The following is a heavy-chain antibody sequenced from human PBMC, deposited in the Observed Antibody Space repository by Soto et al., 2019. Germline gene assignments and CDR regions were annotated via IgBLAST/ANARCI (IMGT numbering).Heavy chain of an antibody. CDR3: AKSGSSGWYGWFDP. V-gene: IGHV2-5*01. D-gene: IGHD6-19*01. J-gene: IGHJ5*02. Sequence: SGPTLVNPTQTLTLTCIFSGFSLRTSGVGVGWIRQPPGKALECLGFIYWNDDKRYSPSLKSRLTITKDTSKNQVVLTMTNMDPVDTATYYCAKSGSSGWYGWFDPWGQGTLVTVSS. CDR1: GFSLRTSGVG. CDR2: IYWNDDK.